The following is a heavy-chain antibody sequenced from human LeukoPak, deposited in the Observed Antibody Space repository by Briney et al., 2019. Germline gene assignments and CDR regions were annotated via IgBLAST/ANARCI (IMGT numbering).Heavy chain of an antibody. Sequence: ASVKVSCKASGYTFTSYGISWVRQAPGQGLEWTGWISACNGNTNYAQKLQGRVTMTTDTSTSTAYMELRSLRSDDTAVYYCARDSHLDFWCGYLPYWGQGTLVTVSS. V-gene: IGHV1-18*01. CDR2: ISACNGNT. D-gene: IGHD3-3*01. J-gene: IGHJ4*02. CDR1: GYTFTSYG. CDR3: ARDSHLDFWCGYLPY.